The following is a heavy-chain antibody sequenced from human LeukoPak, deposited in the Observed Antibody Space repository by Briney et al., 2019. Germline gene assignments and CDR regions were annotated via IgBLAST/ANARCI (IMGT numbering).Heavy chain of an antibody. V-gene: IGHV4-59*01. J-gene: IGHJ4*02. CDR1: GGSISSYY. Sequence: SETLSLTCTVSGGSISSYYWSWIRQPPGKGLEWIGYVHYSGRTNYNPSLKSRVTISVDTSKNQFSLKLSSVTAADTAVYYCARADCTDGVCYKFYFDFWGQGTLVTVSS. D-gene: IGHD2-8*01. CDR3: ARADCTDGVCYKFYFDF. CDR2: VHYSGRT.